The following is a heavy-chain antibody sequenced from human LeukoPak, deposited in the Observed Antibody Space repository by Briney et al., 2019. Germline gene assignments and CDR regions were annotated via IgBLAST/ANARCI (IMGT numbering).Heavy chain of an antibody. J-gene: IGHJ4*02. V-gene: IGHV1-8*01. CDR3: ARGTTSSGSYHDPTDY. CDR2: VNPNSGNT. Sequence: ASVKVSCKASGYTFTGYDINWVRQATGQGLEWMGWVNPNSGNTGYAQKFQGRVTMTRNTSISTAYMELSSLRSEDTAVYYCARGTTSSGSYHDPTDYWGQGTLVTVSS. CDR1: GYTFTGYD. D-gene: IGHD3-10*01.